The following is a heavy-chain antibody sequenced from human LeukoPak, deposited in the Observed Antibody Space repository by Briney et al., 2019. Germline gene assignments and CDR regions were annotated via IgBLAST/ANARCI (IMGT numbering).Heavy chain of an antibody. CDR3: ARNLGYYYRGPPGY. CDR1: GGSIGSYY. V-gene: IGHV4-59*01. Sequence: SETLSLTCTVSGGSIGSYYWSWIRQPPGKGLEWIGYIYYSGSTNYNPSLKSRVTISVDTSKNQFSLKLSSVTAADTAVYYCARNLGYYYRGPPGYWGQGTLVTVSS. D-gene: IGHD3-22*01. J-gene: IGHJ4*02. CDR2: IYYSGST.